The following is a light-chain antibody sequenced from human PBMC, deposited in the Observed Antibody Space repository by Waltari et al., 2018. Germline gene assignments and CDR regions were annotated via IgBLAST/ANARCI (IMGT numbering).Light chain of an antibody. CDR2: AAS. Sequence: DIQLTQPPSFLSASVGDRVTIPCRASQGISSYLAWYPQKPGKAPKLLIYAASTLQSGVPSRFSGSGSGTEFTLTISSLQPEDFATYYCQQLNSFGPGTKVDIK. CDR1: QGISSY. CDR3: QQLNS. J-gene: IGKJ3*01. V-gene: IGKV1-9*01.